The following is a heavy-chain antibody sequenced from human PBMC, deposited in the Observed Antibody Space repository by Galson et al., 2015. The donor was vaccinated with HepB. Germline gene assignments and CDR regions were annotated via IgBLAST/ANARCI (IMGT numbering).Heavy chain of an antibody. D-gene: IGHD3-16*02. V-gene: IGHV1-8*01. J-gene: IGHJ4*02. CDR3: ARGLDLGELSLFYFDY. Sequence: SVKVSCKASGYTFTSYDINWVRQATGQGLEWMGWMNPNSGNTGYAQKFQGRVTMTRNTSISTAYMELSSLRSEDTAVYYCARGLDLGELSLFYFDYWGQGTLVTVSS. CDR2: MNPNSGNT. CDR1: GYTFTSYD.